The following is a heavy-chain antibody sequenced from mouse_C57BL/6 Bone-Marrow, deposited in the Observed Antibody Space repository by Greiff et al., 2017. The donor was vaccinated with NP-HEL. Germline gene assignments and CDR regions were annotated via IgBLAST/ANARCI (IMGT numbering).Heavy chain of an antibody. D-gene: IGHD6-1*01. CDR2: INPGRGGT. V-gene: IGHV1-54*01. CDR3: ARSPRHDY. CDR1: GYAFTNYL. Sequence: QVQLQQSGAELVRPGTSVKVSCKASGYAFTNYLIEWVKQRPGQGLEWIGVINPGRGGTHYNEKFKGKATLTADKSSSTAYMQLSSLTSEDSAVYFCARSPRHDYWGQGTTLTVSS. J-gene: IGHJ2*01.